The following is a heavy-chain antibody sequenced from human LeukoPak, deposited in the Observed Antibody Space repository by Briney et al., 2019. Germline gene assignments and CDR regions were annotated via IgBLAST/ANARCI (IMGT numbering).Heavy chain of an antibody. CDR3: ARVALMGGIDY. J-gene: IGHJ4*02. D-gene: IGHD3-16*01. CDR2: IYYSGST. CDR1: GGSISSYY. Sequence: PSETLSLTCTVSGGSISSYYWSWIRQPPGKGLERIGYIYYSGSTNYNPSLKSRVTISVDTSKNQFSLKLSSVTAADTAVYYCARVALMGGIDYWGQGTLVTVSS. V-gene: IGHV4-59*01.